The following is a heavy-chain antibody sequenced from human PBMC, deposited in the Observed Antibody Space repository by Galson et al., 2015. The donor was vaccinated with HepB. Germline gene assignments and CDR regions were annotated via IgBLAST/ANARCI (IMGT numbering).Heavy chain of an antibody. Sequence: SLRLSCAASGFTFSSYGMHWVRQAPGKGLEWVAVISYDGSNKYYADSVKGRFTISRDNSKNTLYLQMNSLRAEDTAVYYCAKISNQLVQDYWGQGTLVTVSS. CDR3: AKISNQLVQDY. CDR1: GFTFSSYG. D-gene: IGHD6-13*01. J-gene: IGHJ4*02. CDR2: ISYDGSNK. V-gene: IGHV3-30*18.